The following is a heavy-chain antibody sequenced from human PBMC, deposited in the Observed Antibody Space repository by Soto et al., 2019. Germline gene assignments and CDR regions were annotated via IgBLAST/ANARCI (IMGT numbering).Heavy chain of an antibody. Sequence: GGSLRLSCAASGFTFSSYAMHWVRQAPGKGLEWVAVISYDGSNKYYADSVKGRFTISRDNSKNTLYLQMNSLRAEDTAVYYCAREGWNYDILTGYMSAFDIWGQGTMVTVSS. V-gene: IGHV3-30-3*01. D-gene: IGHD3-9*01. CDR3: AREGWNYDILTGYMSAFDI. J-gene: IGHJ3*02. CDR2: ISYDGSNK. CDR1: GFTFSSYA.